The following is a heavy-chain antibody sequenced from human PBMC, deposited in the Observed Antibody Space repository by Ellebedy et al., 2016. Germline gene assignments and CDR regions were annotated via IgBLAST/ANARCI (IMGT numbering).Heavy chain of an antibody. CDR3: AVGATVTTPENYHYYGMNV. Sequence: GESLKISXVASGFTFSNYWMHWVRQAPGKGLVWVSRIKSDGSSTNYADSVKGRFTISRDNSKNTLYLQMNSLRAEDTAVYYCAVGATVTTPENYHYYGMNVWGQGTTVTVSS. J-gene: IGHJ6*02. D-gene: IGHD4-17*01. V-gene: IGHV3-74*01. CDR2: IKSDGSST. CDR1: GFTFSNYW.